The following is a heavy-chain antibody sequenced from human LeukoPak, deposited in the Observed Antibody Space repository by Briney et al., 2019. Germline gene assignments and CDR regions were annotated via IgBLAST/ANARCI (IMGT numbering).Heavy chain of an antibody. D-gene: IGHD3-22*01. V-gene: IGHV3-30*18. CDR2: ISYDGSNT. Sequence: GGSLRLSCAASGFTFSSYGIHWVRQDPGKGLEWVAIISYDGSNTYYADSVKGRFTISRDNSKNTLYLQMNSLRAEDTAVYYCAKDNAYYYDSSGYYYRRYFDYWGQGTLVTVSS. CDR1: GFTFSSYG. CDR3: AKDNAYYYDSSGYYYRRYFDY. J-gene: IGHJ4*02.